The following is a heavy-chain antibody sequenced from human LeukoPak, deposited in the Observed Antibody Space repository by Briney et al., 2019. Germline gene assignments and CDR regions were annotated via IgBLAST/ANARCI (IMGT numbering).Heavy chain of an antibody. CDR1: GFTFSDYY. CDR3: ARRYSYGLDY. D-gene: IGHD5-18*01. J-gene: IGHJ4*02. Sequence: PGGSLRLSCAASGFTFSDYYMSWIRQAPGKGLEWVSYISSGGSNIYYADSVKGRFTISRDDANNSLYLQMNSLRVEDTAFYYCARRYSYGLDYWGQGTLVTVSS. CDR2: ISSGGSNI. V-gene: IGHV3-11*01.